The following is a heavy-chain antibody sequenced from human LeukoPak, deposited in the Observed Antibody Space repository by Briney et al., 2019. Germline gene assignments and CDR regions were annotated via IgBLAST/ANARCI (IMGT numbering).Heavy chain of an antibody. D-gene: IGHD3/OR15-3a*01. CDR2: IIPIFGTA. V-gene: IGHV1-69*13. J-gene: IGHJ4*02. CDR3: ARGPKWTGDFYYFDY. Sequence: ASVKVPCKASGGTFSSYAISWVRQAPGQGLEWMEGIIPIFGTANYAQKFQGRVTITADESTSTAYMELSSLRSEDTAVYYCARGPKWTGDFYYFDYWGQGTLVTVPS. CDR1: GGTFSSYA.